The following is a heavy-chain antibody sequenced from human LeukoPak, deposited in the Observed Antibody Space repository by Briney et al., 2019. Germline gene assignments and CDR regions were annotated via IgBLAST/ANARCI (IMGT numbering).Heavy chain of an antibody. D-gene: IGHD5-18*01. CDR1: GGSFSGYY. CDR3: ARDSMVDTAMVNAFDI. V-gene: IGHV4-59*01. Sequence: SETLSLTCAVYGGSFSGYYWSWIRQPPGKGLEWIGYIYYSGSTNYNPSLKSRVTISVDTSKNQFSLKLSSVTAADTAVYYCARDSMVDTAMVNAFDIWGQGTMVTVSS. J-gene: IGHJ3*02. CDR2: IYYSGST.